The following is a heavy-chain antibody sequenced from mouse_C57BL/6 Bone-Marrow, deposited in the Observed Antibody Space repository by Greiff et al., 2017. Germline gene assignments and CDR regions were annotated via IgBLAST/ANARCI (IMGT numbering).Heavy chain of an antibody. CDR1: GFTFNTYA. V-gene: IGHV10-3*01. D-gene: IGHD2-3*01. CDR2: IRSKSSNYAT. J-gene: IGHJ1*03. Sequence: EVKLVESGGGLVQPKGSLKLSCAASGFTFNTYAMHWVRQAPGKGLEWVARIRSKSSNYATYYADSVKDRFTISRDDSQSMLYLQMNNLKTEDTAMYYCVCVFYDGYYQSYWYFDVWGTGTTVTVSS. CDR3: VCVFYDGYYQSYWYFDV.